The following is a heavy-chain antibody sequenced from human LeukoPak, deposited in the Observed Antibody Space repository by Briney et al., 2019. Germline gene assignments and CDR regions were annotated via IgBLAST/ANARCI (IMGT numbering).Heavy chain of an antibody. V-gene: IGHV1-69*13. D-gene: IGHD6-13*01. J-gene: IGHJ4*02. CDR2: IIPIFGTA. Sequence: SVKVSCKASGGTFSSYAISWVRQAPGQGLEWMGGIIPIFGTANYAQKFQGRVTITADESTSAAYMELSSLRSEDTAVYYCASRSSSWFIFDYWGQGTLVTVSS. CDR3: ASRSSSWFIFDY. CDR1: GGTFSSYA.